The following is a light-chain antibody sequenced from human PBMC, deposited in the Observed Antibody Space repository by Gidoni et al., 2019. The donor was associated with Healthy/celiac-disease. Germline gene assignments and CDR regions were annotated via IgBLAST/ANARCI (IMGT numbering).Light chain of an antibody. V-gene: IGLV2-8*01. CDR3: SSYAGSNNLV. CDR1: SSDVGGYNY. CDR2: EVS. J-gene: IGLJ2*01. Sequence: QSALTQPPSASGSPGQSVTISCTGTSSDVGGYNYVSWYQQPPGKAPKLMIYEVSKRPSGVPDRFSGSKSGNTASLTFSGLQAEDEADYYCSSYAGSNNLVFGGGTKLTVL.